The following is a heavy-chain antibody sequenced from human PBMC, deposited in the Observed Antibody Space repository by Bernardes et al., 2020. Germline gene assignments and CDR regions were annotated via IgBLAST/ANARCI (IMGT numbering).Heavy chain of an antibody. Sequence: SETLSLTCAVSGGSISSSNWWSWVRQPPGKGLEWIGEIYHSGSTNYNPSLKSRVTISVDKSKNQFSLKLSSVTAADTAVYYCARDRTPYCSGGSCYSGWYFDLWGRGTLVTVSS. CDR3: ARDRTPYCSGGSCYSGWYFDL. V-gene: IGHV4-4*02. D-gene: IGHD2-15*01. J-gene: IGHJ2*01. CDR2: IYHSGST. CDR1: GGSISSSNW.